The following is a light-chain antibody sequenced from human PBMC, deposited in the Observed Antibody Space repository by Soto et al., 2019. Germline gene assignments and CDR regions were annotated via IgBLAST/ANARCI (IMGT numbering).Light chain of an antibody. CDR1: SSDVGGFNY. J-gene: IGLJ1*01. Sequence: QSALTQPRSVSGSPGQSVTMSCTGTSSDVGGFNYVSWYQQHPGKAPKLMIYDVSKRPSGVPDRFSGSKSDNTASLTISGLQAEDEADYYCCSYAGRYTYVFGTGTKVTAL. CDR2: DVS. V-gene: IGLV2-11*01. CDR3: CSYAGRYTYV.